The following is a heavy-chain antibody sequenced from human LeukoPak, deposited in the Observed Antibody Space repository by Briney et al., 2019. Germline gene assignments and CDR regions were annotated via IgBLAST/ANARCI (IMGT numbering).Heavy chain of an antibody. CDR3: AKSSPPYYYDSSGYYFTDY. D-gene: IGHD3-22*01. V-gene: IGHV3-23*01. CDR2: ISGSGGST. CDR1: GFTFSSYA. Sequence: GGSLRLPCAASGFTFSSYAMSWVRQAPGKGLEWVSAISGSGGSTYYADSVKGRFTISRDNSKNTLYLQMNSLRAEDTAVYYCAKSSPPYYYDSSGYYFTDYWGQGTLVTVSS. J-gene: IGHJ4*02.